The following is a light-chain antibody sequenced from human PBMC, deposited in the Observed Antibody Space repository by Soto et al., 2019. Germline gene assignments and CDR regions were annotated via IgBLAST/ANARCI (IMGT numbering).Light chain of an antibody. CDR3: QQSYSTPQT. V-gene: IGKV1-39*01. CDR1: QSISSY. Sequence: DIQMTQSPSSLSASVGDRVTITCRASQSISSYLNWYQQKPGKAPKLLIHVATSLQSGVPSRFSGSGSGTDFTLTISSLQPEDFATYYCQQSYSTPQTFGQGTKVEFK. J-gene: IGKJ1*01. CDR2: VAT.